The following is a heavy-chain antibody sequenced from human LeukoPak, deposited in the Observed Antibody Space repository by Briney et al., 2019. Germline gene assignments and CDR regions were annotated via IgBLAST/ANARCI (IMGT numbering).Heavy chain of an antibody. CDR3: AKDSASRVDV. CDR1: GFAFSSFG. J-gene: IGHJ6*02. Sequence: GGSLRLSCAASGFAFSSFGMHWVRQAPGKGLEWVAVITYEGSNKYYTDSVKGRFIISRDKSKNTLYLQMNNLRGEDTAVYYCAKDSASRVDVWGQGTTVTVSS. CDR2: ITYEGSNK. V-gene: IGHV3-30*19. D-gene: IGHD3-10*01.